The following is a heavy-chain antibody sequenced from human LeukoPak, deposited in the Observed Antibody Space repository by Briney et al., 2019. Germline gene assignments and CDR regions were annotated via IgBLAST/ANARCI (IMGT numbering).Heavy chain of an antibody. Sequence: GGSLRLSCAASGFTFSSYSMNWVRQAPGKGLEWVSCINSRSSYIYYADSVKDRFTISRDNAKNSLYLQMNSLRAEDTAVYYCARAPSVAGNYWGQGTLVTVSS. CDR2: INSRSSYI. J-gene: IGHJ4*02. D-gene: IGHD6-19*01. V-gene: IGHV3-21*01. CDR3: ARAPSVAGNY. CDR1: GFTFSSYS.